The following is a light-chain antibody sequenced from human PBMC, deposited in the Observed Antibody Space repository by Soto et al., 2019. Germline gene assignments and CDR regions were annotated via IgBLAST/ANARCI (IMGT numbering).Light chain of an antibody. V-gene: IGKV3-20*01. CDR1: QSINNYF. CDR2: RAS. CDR3: QQYTNAPRT. Sequence: EIVLTQSPGSLSLSPGETATLSCRASQSINNYFLAWHQQRPGQAPRLLIFRASQRASGIPDMFRGSGSGTDFTLTITGLEPEDFAVYYCQQYTNAPRTFGQGTKVEIK. J-gene: IGKJ1*01.